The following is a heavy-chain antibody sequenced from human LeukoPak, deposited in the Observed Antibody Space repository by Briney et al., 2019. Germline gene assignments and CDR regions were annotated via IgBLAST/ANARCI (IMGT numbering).Heavy chain of an antibody. J-gene: IGHJ4*02. V-gene: IGHV3-30-3*01. Sequence: GGSLRLSCAASGFTFSNFLMHWVRQAPGKGLEWVAVISYDGGDKNYGDSVKGRFTISRDNSKNTLYLQMDSLRTEDTAVYYCARGSGRIAAGGSEHYWGQGTLVTVSS. CDR3: ARGSGRIAAGGSEHY. D-gene: IGHD6-13*01. CDR1: GFTFSNFL. CDR2: ISYDGGDK.